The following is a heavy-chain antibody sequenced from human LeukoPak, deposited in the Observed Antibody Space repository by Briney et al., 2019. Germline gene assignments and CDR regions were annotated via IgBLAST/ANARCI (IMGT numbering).Heavy chain of an antibody. D-gene: IGHD2-2*01. J-gene: IGHJ4*02. CDR1: GFTFDDYT. V-gene: IGHV3-43*01. CDR2: ISWDGGST. CDR3: AKDRVPAASLYYFDY. Sequence: GGSLRLSCAASGFTFDDYTMHWVRQAPGKGLEWVSLISWDGGSTYYADSVKGRFTISRDNSKNSLYLQMNSLRTEDTALYYCAKDRVPAASLYYFDYWGQGTLVTVSS.